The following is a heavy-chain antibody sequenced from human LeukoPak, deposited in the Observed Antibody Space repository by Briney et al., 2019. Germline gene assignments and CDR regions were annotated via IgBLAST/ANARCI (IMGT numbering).Heavy chain of an antibody. J-gene: IGHJ6*02. CDR2: INHSGST. CDR1: GGSFSGYY. CDR3: ARGAYDYGDYVSYYYYGMDV. D-gene: IGHD4-17*01. Sequence: SETLSLTCAVYGGSFSGYYWSWIRQPPGKGLEWIGEINHSGSTNYNPSLKSRVTISVDTSKNQFSPKLSSVTAADTAVYYCARGAYDYGDYVSYYYYGMDVWGQGTTVTVSS. V-gene: IGHV4-34*01.